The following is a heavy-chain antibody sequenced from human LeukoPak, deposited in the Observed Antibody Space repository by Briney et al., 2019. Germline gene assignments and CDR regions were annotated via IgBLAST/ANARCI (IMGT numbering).Heavy chain of an antibody. D-gene: IGHD5-18*01. CDR2: ISYDGSNK. CDR3: AKEGRDPGYSYGYSVLYFDY. Sequence: GRSLRLSCAASGFTFSSYGMRGVRQAPGKGLKWGAVISYDGSNKYYGDSVKGRFTISRDNSKNTLYLQMNSLRAEDTAVYYCAKEGRDPGYSYGYSVLYFDYWGQGTLVTVSS. J-gene: IGHJ4*02. V-gene: IGHV3-30*18. CDR1: GFTFSSYG.